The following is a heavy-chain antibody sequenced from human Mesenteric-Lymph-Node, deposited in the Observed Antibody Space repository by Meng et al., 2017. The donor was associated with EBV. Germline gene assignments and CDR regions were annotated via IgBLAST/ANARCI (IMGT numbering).Heavy chain of an antibody. CDR1: GFPFNNYG. V-gene: IGHV3-30*03. J-gene: IGHJ4*02. Sequence: QVQLVESGGGVVQPGTTLRLSCAASGFPFNNYGMHWVRQAPGKGLEWVAVITYGGDDQYYADSVKGRFTISRDNPTDTLFLQMDSLRAEDTAIYYCRGTYYLDRTDYFEYWGRGTLVTVSS. CDR2: ITYGGDDQ. CDR3: RGTYYLDRTDYFEY. D-gene: IGHD3-10*01.